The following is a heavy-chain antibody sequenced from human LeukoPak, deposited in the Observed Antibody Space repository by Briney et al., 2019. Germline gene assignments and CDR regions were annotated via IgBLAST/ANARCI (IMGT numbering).Heavy chain of an antibody. CDR1: GGSISGRSHY. J-gene: IGHJ5*02. V-gene: IGHV4-61*05. CDR2: IYYSGST. D-gene: IGHD3-10*01. Sequence: TSSETLSLTCTVSGGSISGRSHYWGWIRQPPGKGMEWIGYIYYSGSTNYKPSLKSRVTISVDTSKNQFSLKLSSVTAADTAVYYCARGGYYGSGNDFRFDPWGQGTLVTVSS. CDR3: ARGGYYGSGNDFRFDP.